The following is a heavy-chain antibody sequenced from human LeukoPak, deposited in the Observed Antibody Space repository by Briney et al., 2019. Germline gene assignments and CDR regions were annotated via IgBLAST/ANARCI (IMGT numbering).Heavy chain of an antibody. Sequence: GASVKVSCKASGGTFSSYAISWVRQAPGQGLEWMGGIIPIFGTANYAQKFQGRVTITADESTSTAYMELSSLRSEDTAVYYCARSLQRVVIITLPGDYWGQGTLVTVSS. CDR2: IIPIFGTA. D-gene: IGHD3-3*01. CDR3: ARSLQRVVIITLPGDY. V-gene: IGHV1-69*13. CDR1: GGTFSSYA. J-gene: IGHJ4*02.